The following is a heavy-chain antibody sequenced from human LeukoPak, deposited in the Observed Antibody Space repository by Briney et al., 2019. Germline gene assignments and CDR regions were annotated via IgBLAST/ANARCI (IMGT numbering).Heavy chain of an antibody. CDR1: GASINDHY. CDR2: KYYAGST. Sequence: PSETLSLTCTVSGASINDHYWSWIRQPPGKGLEWIGYKYYAGSTSTNPSLESRVTISVDTSKNQFSLNLYSVTAADTAVYYCARHRFAGYDFDVWGQGTRVTVS. D-gene: IGHD3-3*01. J-gene: IGHJ3*01. V-gene: IGHV4-59*08. CDR3: ARHRFAGYDFDV.